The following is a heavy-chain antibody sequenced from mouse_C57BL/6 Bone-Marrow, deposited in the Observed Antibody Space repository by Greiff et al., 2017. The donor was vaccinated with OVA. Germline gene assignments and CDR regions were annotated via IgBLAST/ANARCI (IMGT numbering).Heavy chain of an antibody. Sequence: VQLQQPGTELVKPGASVKLSCKASGYTFTSYWMHWVKQRPGQGLEWIGYINPSSGYTKYNQKFKDKATLTADKSSSTAYMQLSSLTYEDSAVYYCARGMDYDERFAYWGQGTLVTVSA. CDR3: ARGMDYDERFAY. D-gene: IGHD2-4*01. CDR1: GYTFTSYW. V-gene: IGHV1-7*01. J-gene: IGHJ3*01. CDR2: INPSSGYT.